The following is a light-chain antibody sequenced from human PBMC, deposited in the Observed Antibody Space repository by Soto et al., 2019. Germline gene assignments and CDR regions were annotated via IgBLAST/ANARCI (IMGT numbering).Light chain of an antibody. CDR2: AAS. CDR1: QSISSY. CDR3: QQSYSTPYT. J-gene: IGKJ5*01. Sequence: DIPMTQSPSSLSASVGDRVTITCRASQSISSYLNWYQQKPGKAPKHLIYAASSLQSVVPSRFSSSRSGTDFTLTISSLQAEDFAPYYCQQSYSTPYTFGHGTRLEIK. V-gene: IGKV1-39*01.